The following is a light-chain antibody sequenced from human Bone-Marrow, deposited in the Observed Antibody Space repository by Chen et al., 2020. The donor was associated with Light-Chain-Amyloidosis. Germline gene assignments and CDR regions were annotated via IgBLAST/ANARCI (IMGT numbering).Light chain of an antibody. CDR2: RNG. J-gene: IGLJ3*02. CDR3: AARDDILRERL. Sequence: QSVLTQQPSASGTPGQRVTIPCSGSSYNVGNNYVYWYQQLPGTAPKLLIYRNGQRPSGVPGRFSVSKSGTSASLSISGRRSDDEAHHSCAARDDILRERLFARGTMLTVL. CDR1: SYNVGNNY. V-gene: IGLV1-47*01.